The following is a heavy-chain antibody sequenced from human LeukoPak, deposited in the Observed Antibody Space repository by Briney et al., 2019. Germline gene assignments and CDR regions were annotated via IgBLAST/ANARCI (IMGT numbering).Heavy chain of an antibody. CDR3: VKGGHKLDIQTTHYYYGLDV. CDR1: GFTLSDHW. V-gene: IGHV3-74*03. J-gene: IGHJ6*02. D-gene: IGHD5-12*01. Sequence: PGGSLRLSCVASGFTLSDHWMYWVRQGPSRGLAHVSRVESDASRTTYADSVKGRFTISRDDAKNMMYLQMNSLRVEDTAVYYCVKGGHKLDIQTTHYYYGLDVWGQGTTVAVS. CDR2: VESDASRT.